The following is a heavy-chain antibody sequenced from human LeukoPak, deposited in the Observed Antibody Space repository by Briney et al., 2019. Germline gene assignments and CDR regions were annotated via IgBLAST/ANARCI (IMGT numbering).Heavy chain of an antibody. J-gene: IGHJ4*02. V-gene: IGHV3-23*01. Sequence: PGGSLRLSCAASGLTFSDYSMTWVRQAPGKGLFWVSGISAGGGSTYYADSVKGRFTISRDNSRNTLYLRMNSLRAEDTAVYYFAKDAAGPEYWGQGTLVTVSS. CDR1: GLTFSDYS. CDR3: AKDAAGPEY. D-gene: IGHD6-13*01. CDR2: ISAGGGST.